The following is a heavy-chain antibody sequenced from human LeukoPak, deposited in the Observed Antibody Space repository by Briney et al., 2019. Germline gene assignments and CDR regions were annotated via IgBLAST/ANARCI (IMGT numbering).Heavy chain of an antibody. CDR3: ARGPRYCSSTSCYFGY. Sequence: PSETLSLTCAVYGGSFSGYYWSWIRQPPGKGLEWIGEINHSGSTNYNPSLKSRVTISVDTSKNQFSLKLSSVTAADTAVYYRARGPRYCSSTSCYFGYWGQGTLVTVSS. V-gene: IGHV4-34*01. D-gene: IGHD2-2*01. CDR2: INHSGST. J-gene: IGHJ4*02. CDR1: GGSFSGYY.